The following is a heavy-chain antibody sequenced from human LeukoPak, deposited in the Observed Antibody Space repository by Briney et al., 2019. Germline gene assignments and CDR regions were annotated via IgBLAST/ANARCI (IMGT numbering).Heavy chain of an antibody. CDR3: ARESSHGNYLDY. J-gene: IGHJ4*02. Sequence: SETLSLTCTVSGGSISSYYWSWIRQPPGKGLEWIGYIYYSGSTNYNPSLKSRVTISVDTSKHQFSLKLSSVTAADTAVYYCARESSHGNYLDYWGQGTLVTVSS. D-gene: IGHD6-6*01. CDR2: IYYSGST. V-gene: IGHV4-59*01. CDR1: GGSISSYY.